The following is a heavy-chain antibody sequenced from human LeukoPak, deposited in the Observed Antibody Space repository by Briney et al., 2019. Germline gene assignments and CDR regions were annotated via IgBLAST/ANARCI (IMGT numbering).Heavy chain of an antibody. V-gene: IGHV5-51*01. CDR2: IFPGDSDT. J-gene: IGHJ4*02. CDR3: AKADSRISAIDY. Sequence: GESLKIFCEAFGYSFSHSWLGWVRQIPGKGLEWMGMIFPGDSDTRYSPSFQGQVTISADKSISTAYLHLSSLKASDTAMYYCAKADSRISAIDYWGQGTLVTVSS. D-gene: IGHD6-6*01. CDR1: GYSFSHSW.